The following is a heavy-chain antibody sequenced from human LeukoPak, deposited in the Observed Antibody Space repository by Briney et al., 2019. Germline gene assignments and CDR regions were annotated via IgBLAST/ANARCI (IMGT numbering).Heavy chain of an antibody. D-gene: IGHD2/OR15-2a*01. V-gene: IGHV3-7*03. Sequence: GGSLRLSCAASGFTFSSYWMSWVRQAPGKGLEWVANIKQDGSEKYYVDSVKGRLTISRDNARTSLCLQVNSLRAEDMTLYYCVRGEFNYFDYWGQGTLVTVSS. CDR3: VRGEFNYFDY. CDR2: IKQDGSEK. J-gene: IGHJ4*02. CDR1: GFTFSSYW.